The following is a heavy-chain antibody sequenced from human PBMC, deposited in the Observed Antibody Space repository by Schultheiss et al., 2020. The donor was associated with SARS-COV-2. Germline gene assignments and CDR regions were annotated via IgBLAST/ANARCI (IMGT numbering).Heavy chain of an antibody. Sequence: GGSLRLSCAASGFTFSSYAMSWVRQAPGKGLEWVSAISGSGGSTYYADSVKGRFTISRDNSKNTLYLQMNSLRAEDTAVYYCAKVSLVGATARGDAFDIWGQGTMVTVAS. J-gene: IGHJ3*02. D-gene: IGHD1-26*01. CDR2: ISGSGGST. CDR3: AKVSLVGATARGDAFDI. CDR1: GFTFSSYA. V-gene: IGHV3-23*01.